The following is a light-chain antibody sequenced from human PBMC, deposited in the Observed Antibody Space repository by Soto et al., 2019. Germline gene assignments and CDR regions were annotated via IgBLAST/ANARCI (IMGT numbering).Light chain of an antibody. CDR1: SSDVGVYNY. J-gene: IGLJ2*01. CDR2: EVS. CDR3: SSYTSSSTLVV. V-gene: IGLV2-14*01. Sequence: QSALTQPASVSGSPGQSITISCTGASSDVGVYNYVSWYQQHPGKAPKVMIYEVSNRPSGVSNRFSGSKSGNTASLTISGLQAEDEADYYCSSYTSSSTLVVFGGGTQLTVL.